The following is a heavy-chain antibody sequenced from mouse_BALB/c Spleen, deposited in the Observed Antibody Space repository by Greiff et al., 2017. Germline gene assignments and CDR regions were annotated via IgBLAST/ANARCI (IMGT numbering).Heavy chain of an antibody. CDR3: ARSGDYDSFDY. CDR1: GYTFTSYT. J-gene: IGHJ2*01. CDR2: INPSSGYT. D-gene: IGHD2-4*01. Sequence: VQLQQSGAELVKPGASVKLSCKASGYTFTSYTMHWVKQRPGQGLEWIGYINPSSGYTNYNQKFKDKATLTADKSSSTAYMQLSSLTSEDSAVYYCARSGDYDSFDYWGQGTTLTVSS. V-gene: IGHV1S26*01.